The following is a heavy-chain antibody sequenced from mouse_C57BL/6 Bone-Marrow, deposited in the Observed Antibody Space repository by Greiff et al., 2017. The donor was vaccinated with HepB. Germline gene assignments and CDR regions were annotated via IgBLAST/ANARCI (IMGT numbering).Heavy chain of an antibody. CDR2: IYPRSGNT. CDR3: AREGIVTTVVAKAY. CDR1: GYTFTSYG. V-gene: IGHV1-81*01. J-gene: IGHJ3*01. D-gene: IGHD1-1*01. Sequence: VKLMESGAELARPGASVKLSCKASGYTFTSYGISWVKQRTGQGLEWIGEIYPRSGNTYYNEKFKGKATLTADKSSSTAYMELRSLTSEDSAVYFCAREGIVTTVVAKAYWGQGTLVTVSA.